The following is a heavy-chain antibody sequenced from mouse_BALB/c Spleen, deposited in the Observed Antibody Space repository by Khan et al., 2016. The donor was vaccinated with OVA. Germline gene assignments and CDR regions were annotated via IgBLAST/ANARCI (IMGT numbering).Heavy chain of an antibody. D-gene: IGHD1-3*01. CDR2: ISTYYGDA. CDR3: ARGSGNSRFAY. V-gene: IGHV1S137*01. CDR1: GYTFTDYA. Sequence: QVQLQQSGAELVRPGVSVKISCKGSGYTFTDYAMYWVKQSHAKSLEWIGVISTYYGDADYNQKFKGKATMTVDKSSSKAYMELARLTSEDSAIYYCARGSGNSRFAYWGQGTLVTVSA. J-gene: IGHJ3*01.